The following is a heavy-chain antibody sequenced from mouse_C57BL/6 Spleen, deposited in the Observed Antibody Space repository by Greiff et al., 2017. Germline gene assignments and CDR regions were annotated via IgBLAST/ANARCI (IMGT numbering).Heavy chain of an antibody. CDR1: GYTFTSYW. J-gene: IGHJ3*01. Sequence: EVQLQQSGTVLARPGASVKMSCKTSGYTFTSYWMHWVKQRPGQGLEWIGAIYPGNSDTSYNQKFKGKAKLTAVTSASTAYMELSSLTNEDSAVYYCTIYYDYDGVWAWFAYWGQGTLVTVAA. D-gene: IGHD2-4*01. V-gene: IGHV1-5*01. CDR2: IYPGNSDT. CDR3: TIYYDYDGVWAWFAY.